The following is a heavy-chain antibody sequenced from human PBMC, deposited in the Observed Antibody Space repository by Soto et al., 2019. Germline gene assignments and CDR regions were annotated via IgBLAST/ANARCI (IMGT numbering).Heavy chain of an antibody. CDR3: ARARDGYKDY. J-gene: IGHJ4*02. CDR1: GFTFSDYY. CDR2: ISSSSSYT. V-gene: IGHV3-11*05. D-gene: IGHD5-12*01. Sequence: GGSLRLSFAASGFTFSDYYKCRIRQAPGKGLEWVSYISSSSSYTNYAASVKGRFTISRDNAKNSLYLQMNSLRAEDTAVYYCARARDGYKDYWGQGTLVTVSS.